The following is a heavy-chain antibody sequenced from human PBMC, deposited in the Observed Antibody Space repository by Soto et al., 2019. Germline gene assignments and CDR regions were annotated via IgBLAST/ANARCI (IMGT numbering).Heavy chain of an antibody. V-gene: IGHV3-74*01. J-gene: IGHJ4*02. CDR1: GFTFSSHW. CDR3: ARNNWGIDY. Sequence: HPGGSLRLSCAASGFTFSSHWMHWVRQVPGKGLMWVSRIDSDASSAGYADPVAGRFTISRDNVKNTLYLQMRSLRAEDTAVYYCARNNWGIDYWGQGILVTVSS. CDR2: IDSDASSA. D-gene: IGHD7-27*01.